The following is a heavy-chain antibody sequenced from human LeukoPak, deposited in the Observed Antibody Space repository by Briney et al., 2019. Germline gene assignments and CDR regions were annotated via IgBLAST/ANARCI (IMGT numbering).Heavy chain of an antibody. CDR1: GFSFTCFW. J-gene: IGHJ4*02. D-gene: IGHD1-1*01. CDR3: AREDTTGTTDY. CDR2: IYLGDSDT. V-gene: IGHV5-51*01. Sequence: GESLKISCKGSGFSFTCFWIGWVRQIPGKGLEWMGIIYLGDSDTRYSPSFQGQVTISADKSISTAYLQWSSLKASDTAMYYCAREDTTGTTDYWGQGTLGTVSS.